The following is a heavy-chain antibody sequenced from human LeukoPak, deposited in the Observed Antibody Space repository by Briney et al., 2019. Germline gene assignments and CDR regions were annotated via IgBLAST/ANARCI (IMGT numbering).Heavy chain of an antibody. CDR1: GFTFSDYY. V-gene: IGHV3-11*04. CDR3: ARDLTGFYYFDY. D-gene: IGHD7-27*01. CDR2: ISSSGNTI. J-gene: IGHJ4*02. Sequence: NPGGSLRLSCAASGFTFSDYYMSWIRQAPGKGLEWVSYISSSGNTIYYADSVKGRFTISRDNAKKSLYLQMNSLRAEDTAVYYCARDLTGFYYFDYWGLGTLVTVSS.